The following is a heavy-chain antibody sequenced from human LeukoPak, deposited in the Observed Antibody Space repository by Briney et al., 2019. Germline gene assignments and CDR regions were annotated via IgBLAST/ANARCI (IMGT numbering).Heavy chain of an antibody. D-gene: IGHD6-6*01. CDR3: ARGAAARPIDY. CDR2: INHSGST. V-gene: IGHV4-34*01. J-gene: IGHJ4*02. CDR1: GGSFSGYY. Sequence: PSETLSLTCAVCGGSFSGYYWSWIRQPPGKGLEWIGEINHSGSTNYNPSLKSRVTISVDTSKNQFSLKLSSVTAADTAVYYCARGAAARPIDYWGQGTLVTVSS.